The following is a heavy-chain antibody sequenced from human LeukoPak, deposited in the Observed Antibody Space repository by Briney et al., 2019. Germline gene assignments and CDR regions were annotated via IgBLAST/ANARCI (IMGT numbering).Heavy chain of an antibody. J-gene: IGHJ5*02. Sequence: GGSLRLSCAASGFTLSSYAMSWVRQAPGKGLEWVSAISSSNDGTYYAKSVRGRFTISRDSSKNTMYLQVNSLRAEDTAVYYCTREGMGTTFSAWFDPWGQGTLVTVSS. CDR3: TREGMGTTFSAWFDP. CDR2: ISSSNDGT. V-gene: IGHV3-23*01. D-gene: IGHD1-7*01. CDR1: GFTLSSYA.